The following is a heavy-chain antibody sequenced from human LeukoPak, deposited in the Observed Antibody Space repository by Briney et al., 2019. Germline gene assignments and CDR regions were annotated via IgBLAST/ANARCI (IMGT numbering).Heavy chain of an antibody. J-gene: IGHJ4*02. CDR2: VYYSGST. Sequence: PSETLSLTCSVSSGFITAYYWSWIRQPPGKGLEWIGYVYYSGSTEYNPSLRSRVTISLDMSTHQFSPNLTSVTAADTAVYYCATNTGTVFDYWGQGALVTVSS. CDR1: SGFITAYY. V-gene: IGHV4-59*01. CDR3: ATNTGTVFDY. D-gene: IGHD7-27*01.